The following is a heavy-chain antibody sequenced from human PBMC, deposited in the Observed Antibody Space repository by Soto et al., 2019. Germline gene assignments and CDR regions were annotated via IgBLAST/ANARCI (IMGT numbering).Heavy chain of an antibody. CDR1: GFTFSSYG. CDR3: AKDAQYYDFWGGYYSHDYYGMDV. V-gene: IGHV3-30*18. CDR2: ISYDGSNK. J-gene: IGHJ6*02. Sequence: QVQLVESGGGVVQPGRSLRLSCAASGFTFSSYGMHWVRQAPGKGLEWVAVISYDGSNKYYADSVKGRFTISRDNSKNTLYLQMNSLRAEDTAVYYCAKDAQYYDFWGGYYSHDYYGMDVWGQGTTVTVSS. D-gene: IGHD3-3*01.